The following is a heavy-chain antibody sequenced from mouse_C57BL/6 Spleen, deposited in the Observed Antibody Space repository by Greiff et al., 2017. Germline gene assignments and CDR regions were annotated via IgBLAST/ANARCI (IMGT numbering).Heavy chain of an antibody. D-gene: IGHD1-1*01. Sequence: QVQLQQPGAELVRPGTSVKLSCKASGYTFTSYWMHWVKQRPGQGLEWIGVIDPSDSYTNYNQKFKGKATLTVDTSSSTAYMQLSSLTSEDSAVYYCARGTTVVAKDAMDYWGQGTSVTVSS. V-gene: IGHV1-59*01. CDR3: ARGTTVVAKDAMDY. J-gene: IGHJ4*01. CDR2: IDPSDSYT. CDR1: GYTFTSYW.